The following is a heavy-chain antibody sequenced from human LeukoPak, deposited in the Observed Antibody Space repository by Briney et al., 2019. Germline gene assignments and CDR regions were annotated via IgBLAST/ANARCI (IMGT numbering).Heavy chain of an antibody. Sequence: SETLSLTCTVSGGSISSHYWSWVRQPPGKGLEWIGYMHCSGATNYSPSLKSRVTIAFATSKDQFTLKMSSGTAADTLIYSCARPVESTFETYFDPWGQGTLVTVSS. D-gene: IGHD2-2*01. V-gene: IGHV4-59*08. CDR1: GGSISSHY. CDR3: ARPVESTFETYFDP. CDR2: MHCSGAT. J-gene: IGHJ5*02.